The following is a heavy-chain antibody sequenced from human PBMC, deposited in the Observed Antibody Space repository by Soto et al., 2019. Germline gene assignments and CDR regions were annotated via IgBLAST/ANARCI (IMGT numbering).Heavy chain of an antibody. Sequence: HPGGSLRLSCAASGFTFSSYAMSWVRQAPGKGLEWVSAISGSGGSTYYADSVKGRFTISRDNSKNTLYLQMNSLRAEDTAVYYCAKVLGYGSAPKVDDYWGQGTLVTVSS. D-gene: IGHD3-10*01. CDR2: ISGSGGST. V-gene: IGHV3-23*01. CDR3: AKVLGYGSAPKVDDY. CDR1: GFTFSSYA. J-gene: IGHJ4*02.